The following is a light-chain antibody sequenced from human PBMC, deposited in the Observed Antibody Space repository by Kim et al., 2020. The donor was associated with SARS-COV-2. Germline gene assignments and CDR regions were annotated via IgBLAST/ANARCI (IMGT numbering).Light chain of an antibody. Sequence: SVSVGDRVTITCRASQSISSWLAWYQQKPGKAPKLLIYDASSLESGVPSRFSGSGSGTEFTLTISSLQPDDFATYYCQQYNSYPYTFGQGTKLEI. J-gene: IGKJ2*01. CDR3: QQYNSYPYT. V-gene: IGKV1-5*01. CDR1: QSISSW. CDR2: DAS.